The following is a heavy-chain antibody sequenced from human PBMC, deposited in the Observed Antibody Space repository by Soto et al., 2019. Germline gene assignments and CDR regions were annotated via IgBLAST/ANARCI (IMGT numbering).Heavy chain of an antibody. V-gene: IGHV1-69*12. J-gene: IGHJ6*02. D-gene: IGHD4-17*01. CDR2: IIPRSATS. Sequence: QVQLVQSGAEVKKPGSSVKVSCKASGDTFSTYTITWMRQAPGQGLEWMGGIIPRSATSKYAQKFQGRVRITADEYTSTVYMELSSLSPEDTAVYYCAREGLVLVPTTVNSYYYYYAMDVWGQGTTVTVSS. CDR1: GDTFSTYT. CDR3: AREGLVLVPTTVNSYYYYYAMDV.